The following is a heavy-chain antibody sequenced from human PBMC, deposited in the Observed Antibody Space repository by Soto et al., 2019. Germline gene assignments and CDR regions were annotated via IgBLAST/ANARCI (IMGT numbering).Heavy chain of an antibody. D-gene: IGHD3-22*01. CDR1: GYSISSGYY. J-gene: IGHJ5*02. CDR3: ARDLAYYYDSSGYRPNWFDP. V-gene: IGHV4-38-2*02. CDR2: IYHSGST. Sequence: SETLSLTCAVSGYSISSGYYWGWIRQPPGKGLEWIGSIYHSGSTYYNPSLKSRVTISVDTSKNQFSLKLSSVTAADTAVYYCARDLAYYYDSSGYRPNWFDPWGQGTLVTSPQ.